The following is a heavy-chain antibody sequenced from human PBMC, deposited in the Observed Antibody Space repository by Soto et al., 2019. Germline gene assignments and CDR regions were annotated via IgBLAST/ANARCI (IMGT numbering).Heavy chain of an antibody. CDR2: IWYDGSNK. J-gene: IGHJ5*02. D-gene: IGHD3-3*01. Sequence: QVQLVESGGGVVQPGRSLRLSCAASGFTFSSYGMHWVRQAPGKGLEWVAVIWYDGSNKYYADSVKGRFTISRDNSKNTLNLQMNSLRTEDTAVYYCARETGFFFEWLKAPPGWFDPWGQGTRVNVSS. CDR1: GFTFSSYG. V-gene: IGHV3-33*01. CDR3: ARETGFFFEWLKAPPGWFDP.